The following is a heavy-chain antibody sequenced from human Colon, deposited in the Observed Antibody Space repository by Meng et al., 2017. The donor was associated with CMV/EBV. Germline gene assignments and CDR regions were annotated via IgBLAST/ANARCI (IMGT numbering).Heavy chain of an antibody. V-gene: IGHV3-23*01. J-gene: IGHJ4*02. CDR1: GSTFSRNV. CDR3: ANTYDGDSNY. CDR2: ISGSGGTT. Sequence: GESLKISCVASGSTFSRNVMTWVRQAPGKGLEWVSAISGSGGTTYYADSVKGRFTISRDNSKNTLYLQMNSLSAEDTALYYCANTYDGDSNYWGQGTLVTVSS. D-gene: IGHD4-23*01.